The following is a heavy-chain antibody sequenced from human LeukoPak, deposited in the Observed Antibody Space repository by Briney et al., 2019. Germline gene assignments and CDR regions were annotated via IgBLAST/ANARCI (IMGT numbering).Heavy chain of an antibody. V-gene: IGHV3-30*02. CDR3: AKASIHRDAFDV. D-gene: IGHD5-18*01. CDR1: GFTFSSYG. Sequence: GGSLRLSCAASGFTFSSYGMHWVRQAPGKGLEWAAVIWYGGSNKYYADSVKGRFTISRDNSKNTLYLQMNSLRAEDTAVYYCAKASIHRDAFDVWGQGTMVTVSS. CDR2: IWYGGSNK. J-gene: IGHJ3*01.